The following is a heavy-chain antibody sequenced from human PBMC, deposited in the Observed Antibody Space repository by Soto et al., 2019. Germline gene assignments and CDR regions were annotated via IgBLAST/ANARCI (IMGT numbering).Heavy chain of an antibody. CDR1: GYTFTSYA. V-gene: IGHV1-3*01. CDR2: INAGNGNT. Sequence: ASVKVSCKASGYTFTSYAMHWVRQAPGQRLEWMGWINAGNGNTKYSQKFQGRVTITRDTSASTAYMELSSLRSEDTAVYYCARDLLRYFGWSSSVMDVWGQGTTVTVSS. D-gene: IGHD3-9*01. CDR3: ARDLLRYFGWSSSVMDV. J-gene: IGHJ6*02.